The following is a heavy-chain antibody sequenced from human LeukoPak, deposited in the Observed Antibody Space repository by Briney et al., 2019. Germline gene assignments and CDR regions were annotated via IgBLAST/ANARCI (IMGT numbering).Heavy chain of an antibody. CDR2: IKEDGSEK. D-gene: IGHD5-12*01. CDR3: ARGYSGCYY. J-gene: IGHJ4*02. CDR1: GFTFSSYE. V-gene: IGHV3-7*01. Sequence: GGSLRLSCAASGFTFSSYEMNWVRQAPGKGLEWVANIKEDGSEKYYVDSVKGRFTISRDNSKKSVYLQMNSLGVEDTAVYYCARGYSGCYYWGQGTLVTVSS.